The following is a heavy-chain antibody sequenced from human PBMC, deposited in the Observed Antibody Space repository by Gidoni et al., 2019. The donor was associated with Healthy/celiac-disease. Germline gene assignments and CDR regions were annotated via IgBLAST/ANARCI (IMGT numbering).Heavy chain of an antibody. V-gene: IGHV4-59*01. CDR1: GGSISSYY. CDR2: IYYSGST. J-gene: IGHJ5*02. D-gene: IGHD6-6*01. Sequence: QVQLQESGPGLVTPSETLSLTCTVPGGSISSYYWSWIRQPPGKGLEWIGYIYYSGSTNYNPSLKSRVTISVDTSKNQFSLKLSSVTAADTAVYYCARVSGIAARPGVGWFDPWGQGTLVTVSS. CDR3: ARVSGIAARPGVGWFDP.